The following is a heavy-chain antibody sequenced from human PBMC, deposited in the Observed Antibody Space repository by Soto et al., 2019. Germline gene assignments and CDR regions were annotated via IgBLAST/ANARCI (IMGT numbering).Heavy chain of an antibody. CDR1: GYTFTSYA. Sequence: ASVKVSCKASGYTFTSYAMHWVRQAPGQRLEWMGWINAGNGNTKYSQKFQGRVTITRDTSASTAYTELSSLRSEDTAVYYCARFLEWFPPPKYYYGMDVWGQGTTVTVSS. CDR3: ARFLEWFPPPKYYYGMDV. CDR2: INAGNGNT. J-gene: IGHJ6*02. V-gene: IGHV1-3*01. D-gene: IGHD3-3*01.